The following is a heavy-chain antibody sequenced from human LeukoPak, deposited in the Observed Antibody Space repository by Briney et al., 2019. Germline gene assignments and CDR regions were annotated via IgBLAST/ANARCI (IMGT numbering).Heavy chain of an antibody. D-gene: IGHD2-15*01. CDR1: GGTFSSYA. CDR3: ARARPYCSGGSCYDAFDI. V-gene: IGHV1-69*06. Sequence: SVKVSCKASGGTFSSYAISWVRQAPGQGLEWMGGIIPIFGTANYAQKFQGRVTITADKSTSTAYMELSSLRPEDTAVYYCARARPYCSGGSCYDAFDIWGQGTMVTVSS. J-gene: IGHJ3*02. CDR2: IIPIFGTA.